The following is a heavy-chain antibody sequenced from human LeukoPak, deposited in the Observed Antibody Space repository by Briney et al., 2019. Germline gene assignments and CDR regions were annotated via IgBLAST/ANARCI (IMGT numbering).Heavy chain of an antibody. CDR1: GGSISSYY. CDR2: IYYSGST. CDR3: ARDHGYGDHPSWFDP. D-gene: IGHD5-12*01. J-gene: IGHJ5*02. V-gene: IGHV4-59*01. Sequence: PSETLSLTCTVSGGSISSYYWSWIRQPPGKGLEWIGYIYYSGSTNYNPSLKSRVTISVDTSKNQFSLKLSSVTAADTAVYYCARDHGYGDHPSWFDPWGQGTQVTVSS.